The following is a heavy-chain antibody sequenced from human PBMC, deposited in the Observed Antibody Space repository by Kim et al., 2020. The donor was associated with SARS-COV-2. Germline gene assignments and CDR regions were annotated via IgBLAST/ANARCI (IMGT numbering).Heavy chain of an antibody. CDR2: NT. J-gene: IGHJ4*02. V-gene: IGHV1-3*01. D-gene: IGHD6-19*01. CDR3: AREAVAGSFDY. Sequence: NTRYSQKFQGRASITGDTSATTAYMELSGLVSEDTAVYYCAREAVAGSFDYWGQGTLVTVSS.